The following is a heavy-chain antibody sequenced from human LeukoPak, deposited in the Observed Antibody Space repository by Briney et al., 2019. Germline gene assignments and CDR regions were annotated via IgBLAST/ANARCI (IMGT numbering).Heavy chain of an antibody. CDR1: GFTFSSYS. CDR2: ISSSSSYI. D-gene: IGHD3-10*01. Sequence: GGSLRLSCAASGFTFSSYSMNWVRQAPGKGLEWVSSISSSSSYIYYADSVKGRFTISRDNAKNSLYLQMNSLRAEDTALYYCAKDITKYYYYGMDVWGQGTTVTVSS. CDR3: AKDITKYYYYGMDV. V-gene: IGHV3-21*04. J-gene: IGHJ6*02.